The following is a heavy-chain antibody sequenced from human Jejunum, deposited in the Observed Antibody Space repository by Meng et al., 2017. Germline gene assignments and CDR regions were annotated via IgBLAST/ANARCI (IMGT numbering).Heavy chain of an antibody. Sequence: SETLSLTCTVSGGSIISTSDYWGWIRQPPGKGLEWIGSIYYTGSTYYNPSLKSRVTISLDTSKQQLSLRLTSVTAADTAVYYCARDGHLGSVYGAFYIWGQGTMVTVSS. CDR2: IYYTGST. CDR3: ARDGHLGSVYGAFYI. CDR1: GGSIISTSDY. V-gene: IGHV4-39*07. J-gene: IGHJ3*02. D-gene: IGHD2-15*01.